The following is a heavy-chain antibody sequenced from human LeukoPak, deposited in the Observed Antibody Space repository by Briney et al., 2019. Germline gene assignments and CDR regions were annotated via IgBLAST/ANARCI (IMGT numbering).Heavy chain of an antibody. Sequence: LGESLKISCRGSGYSFSTYWLGWVRQMPGKGLEWMGIIYPGDSDTRYSPSFQGQVTISADKSISTAYLQWSSLKASDTAMYYCARRLLSGYCSGGGCPNWFDPWGQGTLVTVSS. CDR1: GYSFSTYW. CDR2: IYPGDSDT. CDR3: ARRLLSGYCSGGGCPNWFDP. D-gene: IGHD2-15*01. J-gene: IGHJ5*02. V-gene: IGHV5-51*01.